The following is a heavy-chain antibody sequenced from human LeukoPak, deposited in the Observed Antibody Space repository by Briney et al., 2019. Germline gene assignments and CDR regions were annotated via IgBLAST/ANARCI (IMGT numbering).Heavy chain of an antibody. D-gene: IGHD6-13*01. Sequence: GASVKVSCKASGYTFTGYYMHWVRQAPGQGLEWMGCINPNSGGTNYAQKFQGRVTMTRDTSISTAYMELSRLRSDDTAVYYCARTTYSSSWGFDYWGQGTLVTVSS. CDR3: ARTTYSSSWGFDY. J-gene: IGHJ4*02. V-gene: IGHV1-2*02. CDR1: GYTFTGYY. CDR2: INPNSGGT.